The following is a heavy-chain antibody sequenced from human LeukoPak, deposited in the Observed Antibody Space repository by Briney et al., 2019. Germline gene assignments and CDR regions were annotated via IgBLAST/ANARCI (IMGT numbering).Heavy chain of an antibody. Sequence: KPSETLSLTCAVYGGSFSGYYWSWIRQPPGKGLEWIGEINHSGSTNYNPSLKSRVTISVDTSKNQFSLKLSSVTAADTAVYYCARRSTLKRWFDPWGQGTLVTVSS. CDR1: GGSFSGYY. CDR3: ARRSTLKRWFDP. CDR2: INHSGST. D-gene: IGHD3-16*01. J-gene: IGHJ5*02. V-gene: IGHV4-34*01.